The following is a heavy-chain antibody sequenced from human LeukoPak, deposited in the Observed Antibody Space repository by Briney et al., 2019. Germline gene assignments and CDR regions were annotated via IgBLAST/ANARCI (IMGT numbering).Heavy chain of an antibody. CDR2: INHSGST. Sequence: TSETLSLTCAVYGGSFSGYYWSWIRQPPGKGLEWIGEINHSGSTNYNPSLKSRVTISVDTSKNQFSLKLSSVTAADTAVYYCARLGGYYYYYYYMDVWGKGTTVTVSS. CDR1: GGSFSGYY. CDR3: ARLGGYYYYYYYMDV. D-gene: IGHD1-26*01. J-gene: IGHJ6*03. V-gene: IGHV4-34*01.